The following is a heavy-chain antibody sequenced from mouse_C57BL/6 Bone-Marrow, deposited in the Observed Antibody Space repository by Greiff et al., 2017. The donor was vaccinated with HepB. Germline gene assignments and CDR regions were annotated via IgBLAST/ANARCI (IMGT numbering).Heavy chain of an antibody. CDR1: GFTFSSYA. CDR2: ISDGGSYT. J-gene: IGHJ3*01. Sequence: EVQGVESGGGLVKPGGSLKLSCAASGFTFSSYAMSWVRQTPEKRLEWVATISDGGSYTYYPENVKGRFTISRDNAKNNLYLQMSHLKAEDTAMYYCARDRDYYGIPLAYWGQGTLVTVSA. CDR3: ARDRDYYGIPLAY. D-gene: IGHD1-1*01. V-gene: IGHV5-4*01.